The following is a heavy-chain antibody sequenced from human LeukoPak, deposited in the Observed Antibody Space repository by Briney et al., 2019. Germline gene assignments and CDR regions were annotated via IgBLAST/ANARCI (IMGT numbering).Heavy chain of an antibody. CDR2: INHSGST. CDR3: ARDGGGSNWYVDY. Sequence: PSETLSLTCAVYGGSFSGYYWSWIRQPPGKGLEWIGEINHSGSTNYNPSLKSRVTISVDTSKNQFSLKLSSVTAADTAVYYCARDGGGSNWYVDYWGQGTLVTVSS. CDR1: GGSFSGYY. V-gene: IGHV4-34*01. J-gene: IGHJ4*02. D-gene: IGHD6-13*01.